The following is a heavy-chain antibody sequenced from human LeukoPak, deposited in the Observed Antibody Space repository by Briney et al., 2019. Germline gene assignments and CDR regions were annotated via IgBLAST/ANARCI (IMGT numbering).Heavy chain of an antibody. J-gene: IGHJ6*02. D-gene: IGHD1-14*01. Sequence: PGRSLRLSCAASGFTFSSYGMHWVRQAPGKGLEWVAVISYDGSNKYYADSVKGRFTNSRDNSKNTLYLQMNSLRAEDTAVYYCANIALPHYNPPYYYYGMDVWGQGTTVTVSS. CDR3: ANIALPHYNPPYYYYGMDV. V-gene: IGHV3-30*18. CDR1: GFTFSSYG. CDR2: ISYDGSNK.